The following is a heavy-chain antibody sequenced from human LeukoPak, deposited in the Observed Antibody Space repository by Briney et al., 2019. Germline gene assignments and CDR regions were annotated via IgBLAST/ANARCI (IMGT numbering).Heavy chain of an antibody. CDR1: GFTFGTFW. Sequence: GGSLRLSCEASGFTFGTFWMSWVRQAPGKGLEWVANIKQGGSEKNHVDSVKGRFTIARDDAKNSLYLQMNSLRAGDTGVYYCARVSYRKSYRWFDPWGQGTQVTISS. J-gene: IGHJ5*02. D-gene: IGHD3-10*01. CDR3: ARVSYRKSYRWFDP. CDR2: IKQGGSEK. V-gene: IGHV3-7*01.